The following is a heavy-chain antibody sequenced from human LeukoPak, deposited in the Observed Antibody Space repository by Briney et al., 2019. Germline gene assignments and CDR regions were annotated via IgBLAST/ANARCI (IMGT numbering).Heavy chain of an antibody. D-gene: IGHD3-3*01. Sequence: PGGSLRLSCVASGLAFSSYSMHWVRQAPGKGLEWVAVIWYDGSNKYYADSVKGRFTISRDNSKNTLYLQMNSLRAEDTAVYYCARDGITIFGVVLRFYYGMDVWGQGTTVTVSS. J-gene: IGHJ6*02. V-gene: IGHV3-33*08. CDR3: ARDGITIFGVVLRFYYGMDV. CDR2: IWYDGSNK. CDR1: GLAFSSYS.